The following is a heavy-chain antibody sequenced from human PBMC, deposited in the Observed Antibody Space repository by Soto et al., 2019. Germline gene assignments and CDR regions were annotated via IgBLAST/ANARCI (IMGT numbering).Heavy chain of an antibody. D-gene: IGHD3-16*01. CDR1: GYTFTNHG. CDR2: INPYNANT. J-gene: IGHJ3*02. Sequence: QVQLVQSGTEVKKPGASVKVSCKTSGYTFTNHGINWVRQAPGQGLEWMGWINPYNANTNYAQKLQGRVTMTPYTSTATAYMDLRSLTSDDTDVYYCARDRVAGIWGDAFDIWGQGTVVTVSS. CDR3: ARDRVAGIWGDAFDI. V-gene: IGHV1-18*04.